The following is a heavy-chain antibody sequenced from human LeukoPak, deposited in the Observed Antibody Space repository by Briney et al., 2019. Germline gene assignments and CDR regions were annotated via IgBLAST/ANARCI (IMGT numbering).Heavy chain of an antibody. D-gene: IGHD2-15*01. CDR2: IKSKADGGTT. V-gene: IGHV3-15*01. J-gene: IGHJ5*02. CDR3: TTATERGGNSCNWFDP. CDR1: GFTFSNAW. Sequence: GGSLRLSCAASGFTFSNAWMSWVRQAPGKGLEWVGRIKSKADGGTTDYAVPVKDRFTISRDDSIHTLYLQLSRLKTEDTAVYYCTTATERGGNSCNWFDPWGQGTLVTVSS.